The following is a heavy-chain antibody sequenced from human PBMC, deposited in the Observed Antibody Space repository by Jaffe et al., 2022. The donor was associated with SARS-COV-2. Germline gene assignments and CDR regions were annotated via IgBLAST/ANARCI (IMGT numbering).Heavy chain of an antibody. V-gene: IGHV2-5*02. CDR3: AHVVTPYDILTGYPHENNWFDP. CDR1: GFSLSTSGVG. CDR2: IYWDDDK. J-gene: IGHJ5*02. D-gene: IGHD3-9*01. Sequence: QITLKESGPTLVKPTQTLTLTCTFSGFSLSTSGVGVGWIRQPPGKALEWLALIYWDDDKRYSPSLKSRLTITKDTSKNQVVLTMTNMDPVDTATYYCAHVVTPYDILTGYPHENNWFDPWGQGTLVTVSS.